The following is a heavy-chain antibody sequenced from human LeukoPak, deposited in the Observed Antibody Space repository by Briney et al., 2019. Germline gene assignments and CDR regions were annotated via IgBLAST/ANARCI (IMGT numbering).Heavy chain of an antibody. CDR2: FDPEDGET. CDR1: GYTLTDLS. CDR3: ATDTIPPYCSGGSCFAYGY. D-gene: IGHD2-15*01. Sequence: ASVKVSCMVSGYTLTDLSMHWVRQAPGKGLEWMGGFDPEDGETIYAQKFQGRVTMTEDTSTDTAYMELSSLRSEDTAVYYCATDTIPPYCSGGSCFAYGYWGQGTLVTVSS. V-gene: IGHV1-24*01. J-gene: IGHJ4*02.